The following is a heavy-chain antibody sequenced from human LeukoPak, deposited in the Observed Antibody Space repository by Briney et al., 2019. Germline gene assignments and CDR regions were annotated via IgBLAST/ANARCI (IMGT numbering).Heavy chain of an antibody. CDR3: AIRFGDYRCLDY. V-gene: IGHV3-74*01. CDR2: IKSDGSST. CDR1: GFTFSGYW. J-gene: IGHJ4*02. D-gene: IGHD4-17*01. Sequence: PGGSLRLSCAASGFTFSGYWMHWVRQAPGKGLVWVSRIKSDGSSTTYADSVKGRFTISRDNSKNTLYLQMNSLRADDTAVYYCAIRFGDYRCLDYWGQGTLVTVSS.